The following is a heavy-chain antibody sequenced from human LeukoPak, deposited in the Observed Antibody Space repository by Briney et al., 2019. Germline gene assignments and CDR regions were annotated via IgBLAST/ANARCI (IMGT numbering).Heavy chain of an antibody. V-gene: IGHV4-4*08. J-gene: IGHJ4*02. CDR3: ARSEYVWGGYRLDF. Sequence: SETLSLTCFVSGASISRHYWTWMRHAPGQGLHWIGYIHSTGTTNYNPSLKSRVTMSLDTSKNQFSLRLNSVAAADTAVYYCARSEYVWGGYRLDFWGQGALVTVSS. CDR1: GASISRHY. CDR2: IHSTGTT. D-gene: IGHD3-16*02.